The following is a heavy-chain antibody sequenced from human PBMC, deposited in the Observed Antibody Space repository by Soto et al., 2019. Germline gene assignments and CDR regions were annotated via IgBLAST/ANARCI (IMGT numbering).Heavy chain of an antibody. D-gene: IGHD1-26*01. J-gene: IGHJ6*02. CDR1: GYTFSSYA. CDR2: IIPIFRTA. CDR3: ARGVVGGIRQWFYNAMDV. Sequence: SVKVSCKASGYTFSSYAISWVRQAPGQGLEWMGGIIPIFRTANYAQKFQGRVTITANESTRTAYMELSSLRSEDTAVYYCARGVVGGIRQWFYNAMDVWGQGTKVTVSS. V-gene: IGHV1-69*13.